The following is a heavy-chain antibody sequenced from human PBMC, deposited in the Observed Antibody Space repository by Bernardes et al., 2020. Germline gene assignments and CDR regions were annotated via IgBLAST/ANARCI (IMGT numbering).Heavy chain of an antibody. CDR2: ISAYNGNT. J-gene: IGHJ6*02. CDR1: GYTFTSYG. V-gene: IGHV1-18*01. D-gene: IGHD1-26*01. CDR3: ARAGRSYNYYYYGMDV. Sequence: ASVKVSCKASGYTFTSYGISWVRQAPGQGLEWMGWISAYNGNTNYAQKLQGRVTMTTDTSTSTAYMELRSLRSDDTAVYYCARAGRSYNYYYYGMDVWGQGTTVTVSS.